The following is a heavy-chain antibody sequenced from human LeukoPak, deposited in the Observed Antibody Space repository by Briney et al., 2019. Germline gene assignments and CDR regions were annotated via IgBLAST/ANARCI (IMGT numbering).Heavy chain of an antibody. CDR2: ISAYNGNT. CDR3: ARDRDYYGSGSYFTDY. J-gene: IGHJ4*02. CDR1: GYTFTNYG. V-gene: IGHV1-18*01. D-gene: IGHD3-10*01. Sequence: ASVKVSCKASGYTFTNYGINWVRQAPGQGLEWMGWISAYNGNTNYAQKLQGRVTMTTDTSTSTAYMELRSLRSDDTAVYYCARDRDYYGSGSYFTDYWGQGTLVTVSS.